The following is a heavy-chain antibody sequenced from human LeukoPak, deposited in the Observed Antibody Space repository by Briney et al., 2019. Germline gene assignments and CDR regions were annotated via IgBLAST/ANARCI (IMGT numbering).Heavy chain of an antibody. J-gene: IGHJ6*02. Sequence: GGSLRLSCAASGFTFSSYAMHWVRQAPGKGLEWVAVISYDGSNKYYADSVKGRFTISRDNSKNTLYLQMNSLRAEDTAVYYCARWNTYYYDSSGYFGSNGMDVWGQGTTVTVSS. V-gene: IGHV3-30-3*01. CDR2: ISYDGSNK. CDR3: ARWNTYYYDSSGYFGSNGMDV. CDR1: GFTFSSYA. D-gene: IGHD3-22*01.